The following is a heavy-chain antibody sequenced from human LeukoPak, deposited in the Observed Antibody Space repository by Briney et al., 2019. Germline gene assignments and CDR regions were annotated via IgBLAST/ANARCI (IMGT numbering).Heavy chain of an antibody. CDR3: ARGGYYGDYGSQWYLHH. J-gene: IGHJ1*01. CDR1: GGSITSYY. CDR2: IDTSGTT. V-gene: IGHV4-4*07. Sequence: SETLPLTCTVSGGSITSYYWSWIRQPAGKGLEWIGRIDTSGTTSYNPSLKSRVTMSVDTSKNQFSLRLTSVTAADTAVYYCARGGYYGDYGSQWYLHHRGQGTLVTVSS. D-gene: IGHD4-17*01.